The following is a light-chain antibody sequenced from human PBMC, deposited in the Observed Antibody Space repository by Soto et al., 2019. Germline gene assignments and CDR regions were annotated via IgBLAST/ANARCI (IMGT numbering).Light chain of an antibody. V-gene: IGLV2-14*01. CDR2: EVS. CDR3: SSYTSSSTL. CDR1: SSDVGSYNH. Sequence: QSVLTQPASASGSPGQSITISCTGTSSDVGSYNHVSWYQQHPGKAPKLMIYEVSDRPSGISSRFSGSKSGNTASLTISGLQTEDEADYYCSSYTSSSTLFGTGTKVTVL. J-gene: IGLJ1*01.